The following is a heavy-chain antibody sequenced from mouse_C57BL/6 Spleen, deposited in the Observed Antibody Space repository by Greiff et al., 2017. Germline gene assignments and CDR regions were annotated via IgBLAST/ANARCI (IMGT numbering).Heavy chain of an antibody. D-gene: IGHD2-5*01. J-gene: IGHJ4*01. CDR1: GYTFTSYT. V-gene: IGHV1-4*01. CDR3: ARRVNSNYYYAMDY. CDR2: INPSSGYT. Sequence: VQLQQSGAELARPGASVKMSCKASGYTFTSYTMHWVKQRPGQGLEWIGYINPSSGYTKYNQKFKDKATLTADKSSSTAYMQLSSLTSEDSAVYYCARRVNSNYYYAMDYWGQGTSVTVSS.